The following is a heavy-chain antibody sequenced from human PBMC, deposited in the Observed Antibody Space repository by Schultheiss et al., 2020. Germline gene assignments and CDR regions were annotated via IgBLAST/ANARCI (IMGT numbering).Heavy chain of an antibody. CDR2: ISWDGGST. Sequence: GESLKISCAASGFTFDDYTMHWVRQAPGKGLEWVSLISWDGGSTYYADSVKGRFTISRDNSKNSLYLQMNSLRTEDTALYYCAREKDTAMVTGYYYYGMDVWGQGTTVTVSS. J-gene: IGHJ6*02. V-gene: IGHV3-43*01. CDR1: GFTFDDYT. D-gene: IGHD5-18*01. CDR3: AREKDTAMVTGYYYYGMDV.